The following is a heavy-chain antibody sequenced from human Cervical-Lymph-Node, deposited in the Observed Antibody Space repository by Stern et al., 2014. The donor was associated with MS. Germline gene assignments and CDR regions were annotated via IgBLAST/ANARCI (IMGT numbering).Heavy chain of an antibody. J-gene: IGHJ4*02. D-gene: IGHD2-15*01. Sequence: VQLVESGPGLVKPSQTLSLTCTVSGGSISSGSYYWSWIRQPAGKGLEWIGRIYTSGSTNYNPSLKSRVTILVGTSQNPFSLKLSSVTAADTAVYYCARDRDSDFFDYWGQGTLVTVSS. CDR2: IYTSGST. CDR3: ARDRDSDFFDY. V-gene: IGHV4-61*02. CDR1: GGSISSGSYY.